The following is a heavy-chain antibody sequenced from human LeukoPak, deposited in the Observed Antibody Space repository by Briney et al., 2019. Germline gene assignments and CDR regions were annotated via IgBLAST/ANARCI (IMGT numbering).Heavy chain of an antibody. CDR1: GGSISSSRYY. J-gene: IGHJ4*02. D-gene: IGHD5-18*01. CDR2: IYYSGST. CDR3: ARLKRIQLWLGY. V-gene: IGHV4-39*01. Sequence: SETLSLTCTVSGGSISSSRYYWGWIRQPPGKGLEWIGSIYYSGSTYYNPSLKSRVTISVDTSKDQFSLKLSSVTAADTAVYYCARLKRIQLWLGYWGQGTLVTVSS.